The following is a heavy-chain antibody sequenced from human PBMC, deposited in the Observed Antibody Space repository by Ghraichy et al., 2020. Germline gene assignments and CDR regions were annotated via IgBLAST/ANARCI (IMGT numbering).Heavy chain of an antibody. CDR3: AKWGIAVAGTHLAFDI. Sequence: LSLTCAASGFTFSSYAMSWVRQAPGKGLEWVSAISGSGGSTYYTDSVKGRFTISRDNSKNTLYLQMNSLRAEDTAVYYCAKWGIAVAGTHLAFDIWGLGTMVTVSS. CDR1: GFTFSSYA. D-gene: IGHD6-19*01. J-gene: IGHJ3*02. V-gene: IGHV3-23*01. CDR2: ISGSGGST.